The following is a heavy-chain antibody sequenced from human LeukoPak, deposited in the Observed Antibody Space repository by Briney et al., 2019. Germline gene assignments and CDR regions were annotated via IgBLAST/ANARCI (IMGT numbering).Heavy chain of an antibody. CDR3: TKETPQMDV. Sequence: GGSLRLSCAASGFTFSSYEMNWVRQAPGQGLEWVAYISSTGNTVHYAGSVKGRFTISRDNAKNSLYLQMNRLRAEDTAVYYCTKETPQMDVWGRGTTVTVSS. D-gene: IGHD2-15*01. CDR2: ISSTGNTV. J-gene: IGHJ6*04. V-gene: IGHV3-48*03. CDR1: GFTFSSYE.